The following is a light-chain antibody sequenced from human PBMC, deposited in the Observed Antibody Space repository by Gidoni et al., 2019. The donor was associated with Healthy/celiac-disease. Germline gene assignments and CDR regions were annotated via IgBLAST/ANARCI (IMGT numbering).Light chain of an antibody. CDR1: ALPKQY. CDR3: QSADSSGTFVV. V-gene: IGLV3-25*03. Sequence: SSELPQPPSVSVSPGPPARITCAGDALPKQYAFWYQQKPGQAPVLVIYKDSERPSGIPERFSGSSPGTTVTLTISGVQAEDEADYYCQSADSSGTFVVFGGGTKLTVL. CDR2: KDS. J-gene: IGLJ2*01.